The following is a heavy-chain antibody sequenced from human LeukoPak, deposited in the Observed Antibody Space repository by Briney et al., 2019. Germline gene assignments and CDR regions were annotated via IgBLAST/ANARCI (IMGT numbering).Heavy chain of an antibody. D-gene: IGHD3-16*01. CDR1: GFTFSSYW. CDR3: AKERNTGGGYYYHMDV. V-gene: IGHV3-7*01. J-gene: IGHJ6*03. CDR2: IKQDGSEK. Sequence: GGSLRLSCAASGFTFSSYWMSWVRQAPGKGLEWVANIKQDGSEKYYVDSVKGRFTISRDNSKNTLYLQMNSLRAEDTAVYYCAKERNTGGGYYYHMDVWGKGTTVTVSS.